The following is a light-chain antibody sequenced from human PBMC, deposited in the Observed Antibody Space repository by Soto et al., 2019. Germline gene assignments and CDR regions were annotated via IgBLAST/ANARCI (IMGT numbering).Light chain of an antibody. CDR2: TAS. J-gene: IGKJ1*01. V-gene: IGKV1-39*01. CDR1: QSIANY. CDR3: QQTYITPQT. Sequence: DIQMTQSPSSLSASVGDRVTITCRASQSIANYLNWYQQKPGKAPKLLIYTASSLQSGVPSRFSGSGSGTDFNLTISTLQPEDFATYYCQQTYITPQTFGQGTKVEIK.